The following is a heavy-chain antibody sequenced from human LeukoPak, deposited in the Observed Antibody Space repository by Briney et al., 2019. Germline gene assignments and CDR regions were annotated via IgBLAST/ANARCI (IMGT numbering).Heavy chain of an antibody. D-gene: IGHD3-9*01. Sequence: GGSLTFSCAASGFTFSSYDMHWVRQATGKGLEWVSAIGYAGDTHYSGSVKGRLTISRENAKSSLYLQMNSLRAGDTAVYYCARGTILTGYMYWGERNPVTVSS. CDR1: GFTFSSYD. CDR2: IGYAGDT. V-gene: IGHV3-13*04. J-gene: IGHJ4*02. CDR3: ARGTILTGYMY.